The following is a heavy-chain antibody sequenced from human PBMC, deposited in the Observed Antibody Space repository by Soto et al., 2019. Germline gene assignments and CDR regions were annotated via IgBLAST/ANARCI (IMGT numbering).Heavy chain of an antibody. J-gene: IGHJ3*02. V-gene: IGHV4-59*08. Sequence: SETLSLTCTVSGGSISSYYWSWIRQPPGKGLEWIGYIYYSGSTNYNPSLKSRVTISVDTSKNQFSLKLSSVTAADTAVYYCARLSMITFGGLIVTAFDIWGQGTMVTVSS. CDR2: IYYSGST. D-gene: IGHD3-16*02. CDR1: GGSISSYY. CDR3: ARLSMITFGGLIVTAFDI.